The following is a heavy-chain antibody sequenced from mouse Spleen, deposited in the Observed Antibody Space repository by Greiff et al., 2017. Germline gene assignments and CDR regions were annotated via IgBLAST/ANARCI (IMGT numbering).Heavy chain of an antibody. CDR1: GYTFTSYG. Sequence: VQGVESGAELARPGASVKLSCKASGYTFTSYGISWVKQRTGQGLEWIGEIYPRSGNTYYNEKFKGKATLTADKSSSTAYMELRSLTSEDSAVYFCARPYYDGSYAWFAYWGQGTLVTVSA. CDR2: IYPRSGNT. J-gene: IGHJ3*01. D-gene: IGHD1-1*01. CDR3: ARPYYDGSYAWFAY. V-gene: IGHV1-81*01.